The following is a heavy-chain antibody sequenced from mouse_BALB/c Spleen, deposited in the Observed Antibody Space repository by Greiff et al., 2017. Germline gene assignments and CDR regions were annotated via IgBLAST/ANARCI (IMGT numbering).Heavy chain of an antibody. CDR2: INPYYGST. CDR3: ARGDGYVYAMDY. D-gene: IGHD2-3*01. Sequence: VQLQQTGPELVKPGASVKISCKASGYSFTDYIMLWVKQSHGKSLEWIGNINPYYGSTSYNLKFKGKATLTVDKSSSTAYMQLNSLTSEDSAVYYCARGDGYVYAMDYWGQGTSVTVSS. CDR1: GYSFTDYI. V-gene: IGHV1-39*01. J-gene: IGHJ4*01.